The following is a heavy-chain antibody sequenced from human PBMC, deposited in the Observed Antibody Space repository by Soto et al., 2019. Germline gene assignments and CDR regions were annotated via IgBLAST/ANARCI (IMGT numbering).Heavy chain of an antibody. CDR1: GFTFSDYD. Sequence: GRTVTLCCAASGFTFSDYDMSWIRQGLGKGLEWVSYISSSGSTIYYADYVKGRFTISRYNAKNSLYLQMNSLRAEDTAVYYCARDRGRIQLWLRYYCYIMEVWTRGTSVPVSS. CDR2: ISSSGSTI. J-gene: IGHJ6*02. D-gene: IGHD5-18*01. CDR3: ARDRGRIQLWLRYYCYIMEV. V-gene: IGHV3-11*01.